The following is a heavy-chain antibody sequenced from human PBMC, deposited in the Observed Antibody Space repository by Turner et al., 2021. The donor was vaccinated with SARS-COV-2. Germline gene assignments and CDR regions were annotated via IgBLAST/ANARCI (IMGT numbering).Heavy chain of an antibody. J-gene: IGHJ4*02. CDR1: GFTFSTYL. CDR2: TSYDGNSK. D-gene: IGHD1-26*01. V-gene: IGHV3-30-3*01. CDR3: ARTRSGSCWYPYFDF. Sequence: QVQLMESGGGVVQPGRSLRLSCAASGFTFSTYLVHWVRQAPGKGLEWVAVTSYDGNSKYYADSVKGRFTISRDNSKNTLYLQMNSLRTEDTAVYYCARTRSGSCWYPYFDFWGQGTLVTVSS.